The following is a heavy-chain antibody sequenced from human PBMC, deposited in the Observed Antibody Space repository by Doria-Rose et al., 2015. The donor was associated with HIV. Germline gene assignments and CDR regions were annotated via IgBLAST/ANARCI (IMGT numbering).Heavy chain of an antibody. Sequence: QVQLVQSGPGLVKPSETLSLTCSVSGGSISHYYWSWIRQPPGKGLEYIGDISYTASTNYSPSLKSRVSISIDTSKNKFSLRLSSVTAADTAVYYCARVLSGTYDYWGQGTLVTVSS. V-gene: IGHV4-59*01. D-gene: IGHD1-26*01. J-gene: IGHJ4*02. CDR2: ISYTAST. CDR3: ARVLSGTYDY. CDR1: GGSISHYY.